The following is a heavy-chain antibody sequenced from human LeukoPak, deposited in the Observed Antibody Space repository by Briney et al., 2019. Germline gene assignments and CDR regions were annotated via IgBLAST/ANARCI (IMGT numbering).Heavy chain of an antibody. D-gene: IGHD6-13*01. Sequence: ASVKVSCKASGYSVTNYAMNWVRQAPGQGLEWMGWINTNTGDPTYAQGFTGRFVFSLDTSVNTAYLQISTLKAEDTAVHYCARPDDSGWFRFDNWGQGTLVTVSS. J-gene: IGHJ4*02. CDR2: INTNTGDP. CDR3: ARPDDSGWFRFDN. CDR1: GYSVTNYA. V-gene: IGHV7-4-1*02.